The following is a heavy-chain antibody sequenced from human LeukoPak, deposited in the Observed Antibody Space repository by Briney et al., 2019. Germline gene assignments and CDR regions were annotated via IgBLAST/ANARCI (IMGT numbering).Heavy chain of an antibody. Sequence: SGTLSLTCAVSGDSISNNWWSWVRQSPGKGLEWIGEIFHRGIPNYNPSLKSRVTISVDTSKNQFSLKLSSVTAADTAVYYCARHGGLVRGVRYWGQGTLVTVSS. CDR1: GDSISNNW. CDR2: IFHRGIP. CDR3: ARHGGLVRGVRY. V-gene: IGHV4-4*02. J-gene: IGHJ4*02. D-gene: IGHD3-10*01.